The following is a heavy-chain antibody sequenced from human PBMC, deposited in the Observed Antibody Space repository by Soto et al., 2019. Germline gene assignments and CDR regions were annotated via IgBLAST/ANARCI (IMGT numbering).Heavy chain of an antibody. D-gene: IGHD2-2*01. CDR1: GFSVSSNY. CDR2: IYSGGTT. Sequence: EVQLVQSGGGLIQPGGSLRLTCVASGFSVSSNYMSWVRQAPGKGLEWVSVIYSGGTTYYADSVKGRFTISRDNSKNTRSLQMNSLRAEDTAVYYCARGGVLVPAAMPDAFDRWGQGTLVTVSS. CDR3: ARGGVLVPAAMPDAFDR. J-gene: IGHJ3*02. V-gene: IGHV3-53*01.